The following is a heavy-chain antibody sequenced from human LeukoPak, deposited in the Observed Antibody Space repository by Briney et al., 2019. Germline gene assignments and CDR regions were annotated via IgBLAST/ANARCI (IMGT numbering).Heavy chain of an antibody. D-gene: IGHD3-22*01. V-gene: IGHV1-2*02. CDR2: INPNSGGT. J-gene: IGHJ4*02. Sequence: ASVKVSCKASGYTFTSYGISWVRQAPGQGLEWMGWINPNSGGTNYAQKFQGRVTMTRDTSISTAYMELSRLRSDDTAVYYCARETNYYDSSGPDYWGQGTLVTVSS. CDR3: ARETNYYDSSGPDY. CDR1: GYTFTSYG.